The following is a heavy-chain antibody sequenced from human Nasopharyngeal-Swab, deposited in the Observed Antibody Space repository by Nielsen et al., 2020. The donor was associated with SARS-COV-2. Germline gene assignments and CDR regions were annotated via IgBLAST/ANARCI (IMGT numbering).Heavy chain of an antibody. CDR2: ISSSSNYI. Sequence: GESLKISCAASGFTFSSYSMNWVRQAPGKGLEWVSSISSSSNYIYYADSVKGRFTISRDNAKNSLYLQMNSLRAEDTAVYYCARVRSLAGHDAFDIWGQGTMVTVSS. J-gene: IGHJ3*02. CDR1: GFTFSSYS. V-gene: IGHV3-21*01. D-gene: IGHD6-19*01. CDR3: ARVRSLAGHDAFDI.